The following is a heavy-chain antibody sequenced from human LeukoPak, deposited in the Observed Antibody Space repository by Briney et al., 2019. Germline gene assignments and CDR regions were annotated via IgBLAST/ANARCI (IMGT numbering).Heavy chain of an antibody. CDR2: INPLSGDT. CDR3: ARWGGHCTSGLCYYFDC. V-gene: IGHV1-2*02. Sequence: GASVKVSCKASEYTFTGYYLHWVRQAPGQGLEWMGWINPLSGDTDYAQKFQGRVTMTRDTSISTAYMELSRLRSDDTAVYYCARWGGHCTSGLCYYFDCWGQGTLVTVSP. J-gene: IGHJ4*02. CDR1: EYTFTGYY. D-gene: IGHD2-8*01.